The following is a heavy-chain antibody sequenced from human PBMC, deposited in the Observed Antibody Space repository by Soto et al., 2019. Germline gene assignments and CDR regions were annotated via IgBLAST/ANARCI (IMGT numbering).Heavy chain of an antibody. CDR1: GGSFSGYY. J-gene: IGHJ4*02. CDR3: ARGSGVPIDY. D-gene: IGHD3-10*01. CDR2: IDHSGST. V-gene: IGHV4-34*01. Sequence: PSETLSLTCGVNGGSFSGYYWTCIRQSPGKGLEWIGEIDHSGSTDYNPSLKSRLTISVDTAERQFSLNLTSVTAADTGFCFCARGSGVPIDYWGQGILVTVS.